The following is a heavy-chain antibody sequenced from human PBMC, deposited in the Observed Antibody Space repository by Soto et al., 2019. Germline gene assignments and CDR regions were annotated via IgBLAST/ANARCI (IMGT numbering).Heavy chain of an antibody. Sequence: QVQLQESGPGLVKPSQTLSLTCTVSGGSISSGGYYWSWIRQHPGKGLEWIGYIYYSGSTYYNPSLKSRVTISVDTSKNQFSLKLSSVTAADTAVYYCARESTPGIAVTGGFDPWGQGTLVTVSS. D-gene: IGHD6-19*01. CDR2: IYYSGST. V-gene: IGHV4-31*03. CDR1: GGSISSGGYY. J-gene: IGHJ5*02. CDR3: ARESTPGIAVTGGFDP.